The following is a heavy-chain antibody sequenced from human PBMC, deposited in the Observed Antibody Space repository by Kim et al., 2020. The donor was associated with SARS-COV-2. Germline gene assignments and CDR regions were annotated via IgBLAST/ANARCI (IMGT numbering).Heavy chain of an antibody. CDR3: ARGGSITIFGVVRDGWFDP. Sequence: GGSLRLSCAASGFTFNSYAMHWVRQAPGKGLEWVAVISYDGSKKYYADSVKGRFTISRDNSKNTLYLQMNSLRAEDTAVYYCARGGSITIFGVVRDGWFDPCGAGSLVTVSS. D-gene: IGHD3-3*01. V-gene: IGHV3-30-3*01. J-gene: IGHJ5*02. CDR1: GFTFNSYA. CDR2: ISYDGSKK.